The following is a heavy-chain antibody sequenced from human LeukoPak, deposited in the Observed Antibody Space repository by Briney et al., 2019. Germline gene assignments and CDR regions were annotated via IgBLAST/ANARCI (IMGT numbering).Heavy chain of an antibody. CDR2: IHYSGST. D-gene: IGHD4-23*01. V-gene: IGHV4-59*01. J-gene: IGHJ4*02. CDR3: ARDIDYGGNSGFDY. CDR1: GGSISSYY. Sequence: SETLSLTCTVSGGSISSYYWSWIRQPPGKGLEWIGYIHYSGSTNYNPSLKSRVTISVDTSKNQFSLKLSSVTAADTAVYYCARDIDYGGNSGFDYWGQGTLVTVSS.